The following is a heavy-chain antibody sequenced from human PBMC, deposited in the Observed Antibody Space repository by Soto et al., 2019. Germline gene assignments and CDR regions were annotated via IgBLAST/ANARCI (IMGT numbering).Heavy chain of an antibody. V-gene: IGHV1-46*03. CDR1: GYTFTSYY. J-gene: IGHJ6*03. CDR3: ARDRSSSYYYYYYYMDV. D-gene: IGHD6-13*01. CDR2: INPSGGST. Sequence: ASVKVSCKASGYTFTSYYMHWVRQAPGQGLEWMGIINPSGGSTSYAQKFQGRVTMTRDTSTSTVYMELSSLRSEDTAVYYCARDRSSSYYYYYYYMDVWGKGTTVTVSS.